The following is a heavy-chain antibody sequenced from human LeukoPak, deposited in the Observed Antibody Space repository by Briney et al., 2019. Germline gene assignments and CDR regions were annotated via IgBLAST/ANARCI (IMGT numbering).Heavy chain of an antibody. J-gene: IGHJ6*03. CDR2: MNPNSGNT. CDR1: GYTFTTYD. D-gene: IGHD2-2*03. CDR3: ARGMDRGGIYYYYYYMDV. V-gene: IGHV1-8*01. Sequence: ASVKVSCKASGYTFTTYDINWVRQATGQGLEWMGWMNPNSGNTGYAQKFQGRVTMTRNTSISTAYMVLSSLRSEDTAVYYCARGMDRGGIYYYYYYMDVWGKGTTVTISS.